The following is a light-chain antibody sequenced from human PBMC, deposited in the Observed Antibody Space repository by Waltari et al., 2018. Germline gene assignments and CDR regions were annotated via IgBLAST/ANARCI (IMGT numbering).Light chain of an antibody. CDR2: DTS. CDR3: QKYGTLPAT. V-gene: IGKV3-20*01. Sequence: SCRASQSVSRTLAWYQQKPGQAPRLLIYDTSSRAAGIPDRFSGSWFGTDFSLTISRLEPEDFAVYYCQKYGTLPATFGQGTKVEI. J-gene: IGKJ1*01. CDR1: QSVSRT.